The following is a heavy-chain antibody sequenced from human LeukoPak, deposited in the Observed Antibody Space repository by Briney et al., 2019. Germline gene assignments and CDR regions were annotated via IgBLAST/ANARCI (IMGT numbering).Heavy chain of an antibody. V-gene: IGHV3-7*01. CDR3: ARDDARYDSSDY. CDR2: IKQDGSEK. D-gene: IGHD3-22*01. J-gene: IGHJ4*02. CDR1: GFTFSSYW. Sequence: PGGSLRLPCAASGFTFSSYWMSWVRQAPGKGLEWVANIKQDGSEKYYVDSVKDRFTISRDNAKNSLYLQMNSLRAEDTAVYYCARDDARYDSSDYWGQGTLVTVSS.